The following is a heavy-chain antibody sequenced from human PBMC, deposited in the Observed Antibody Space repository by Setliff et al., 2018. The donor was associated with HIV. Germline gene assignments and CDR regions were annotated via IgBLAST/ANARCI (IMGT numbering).Heavy chain of an antibody. CDR3: ARVTCTSTSCYGPH. D-gene: IGHD2-2*01. V-gene: IGHV1-18*01. CDR2: ISAYNGNT. Sequence: ASVKVSCKASGYTFTSYGISWVRQAPGQGLEWMGWISAYNGNTNYAQKLQGRVTMTTDTSSSTAYLDLRSLRSDDTAIYFCARVTCTSTSCYGPHWGQGTLVTVSS. CDR1: GYTFTSYG. J-gene: IGHJ4*02.